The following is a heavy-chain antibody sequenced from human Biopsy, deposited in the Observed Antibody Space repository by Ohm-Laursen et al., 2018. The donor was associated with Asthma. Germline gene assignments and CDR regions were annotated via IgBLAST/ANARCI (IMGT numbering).Heavy chain of an antibody. CDR1: GFSFESHA. J-gene: IGHJ4*02. Sequence: SLRLSCAASGFSFESHAMHWVRQAPGKGLEWLAVISCDGANKYHADSVKGRFFISRDNSENTLYLQIFSLTPDDTAMYYCAKSGVLDCDILSASSPYYFDSWGRGTLVTVSS. CDR2: ISCDGANK. V-gene: IGHV3-30-3*01. CDR3: AKSGVLDCDILSASSPYYFDS. D-gene: IGHD3-9*01.